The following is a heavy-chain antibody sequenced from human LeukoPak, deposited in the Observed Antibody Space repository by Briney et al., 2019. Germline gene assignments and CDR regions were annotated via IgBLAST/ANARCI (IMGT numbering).Heavy chain of an antibody. CDR3: ARRIAATGRGYFDY. D-gene: IGHD6-13*01. CDR1: GYSFTNYW. V-gene: IGHV5-51*01. CDR2: IYPGDSDT. Sequence: GESLKISCQVSGYSFTNYWIGWVRQMPGKGLEWMGIIYPGDSDTRYSPSFQGQVTISADKSISTAYLQWSSLKASDTAMYCCARRIAATGRGYFDYWGQGTLVTVSS. J-gene: IGHJ4*02.